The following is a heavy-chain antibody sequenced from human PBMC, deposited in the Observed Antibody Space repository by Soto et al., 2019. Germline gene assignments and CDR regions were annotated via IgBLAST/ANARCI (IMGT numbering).Heavy chain of an antibody. V-gene: IGHV1-69*13. CDR1: GGTFSSYS. J-gene: IGHJ5*02. Sequence: SVNVSCKASGGTFSSYSISWVRQAPGQGLEWMGGIIPIFGTANYAQKFQGRVTITADESTSTAYMELSSLRSEDTAVYYCARRDNWNSNWFDPWGQGTLVTVSS. CDR3: ARRDNWNSNWFDP. D-gene: IGHD1-7*01. CDR2: IIPIFGTA.